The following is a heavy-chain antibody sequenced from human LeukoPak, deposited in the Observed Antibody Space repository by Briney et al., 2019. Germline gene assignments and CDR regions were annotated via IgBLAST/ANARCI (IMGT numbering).Heavy chain of an antibody. CDR1: GGSISSGSYY. CDR3: ARDPRVSYWYFDL. Sequence: SETLSLTCTVSGGSISSGSYYWSWIRQPAGKGLEWIGRIYTGGSTNYNPSLKSRVTISVDTSKNQFSLKLSSVTAADTAVYYCARDPRVSYWYFDLWGRGTLVTVSP. J-gene: IGHJ2*01. V-gene: IGHV4-61*02. CDR2: IYTGGST.